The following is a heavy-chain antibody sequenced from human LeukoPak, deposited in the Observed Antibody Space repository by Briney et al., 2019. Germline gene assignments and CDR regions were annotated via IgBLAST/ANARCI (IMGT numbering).Heavy chain of an antibody. CDR2: IRYDGSNK. CDR3: AKVGGLAAAGLEY. V-gene: IGHV3-30*02. D-gene: IGHD6-13*01. Sequence: GGSLRLSCAASGFTFSDNYMSWIRQAPGKGLEWVAFIRYDGSNKYYADSVKGRFTISRDNSKNTLYLQMNSLRAEDTAVYYCAKVGGLAAAGLEYWGQGTVVTVSS. CDR1: GFTFSDNY. J-gene: IGHJ4*02.